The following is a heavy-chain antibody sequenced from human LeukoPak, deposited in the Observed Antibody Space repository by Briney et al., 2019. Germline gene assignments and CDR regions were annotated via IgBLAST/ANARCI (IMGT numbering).Heavy chain of an antibody. CDR1: GYTFTSYY. V-gene: IGHV1-46*01. CDR2: INPSGGST. D-gene: IGHD5-18*01. CDR3: ARGGLIELWFFDY. Sequence: ASVKVSCKASGYTFTSYYVHWVRQAPGQGLEWMGIINPSGGSTSYAQKFQGRVTMTRDTSTSTVYMGLSSLRSEDTAVYFCARGGLIELWFFDYWGQGTLVTVSS. J-gene: IGHJ4*02.